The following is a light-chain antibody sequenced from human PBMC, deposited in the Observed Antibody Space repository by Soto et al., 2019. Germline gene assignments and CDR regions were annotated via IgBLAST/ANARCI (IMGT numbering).Light chain of an antibody. J-gene: IGKJ5*01. V-gene: IGKV3-15*01. CDR1: ESVDTN. Sequence: IVMTQSPATLSVSPGERVTLSCRVSESVDTNFAWYQQRPGQAPRLLIYGASIRATDVPVRFSGSGSGTDFTLTINSLQSEDSVVYYCQQYNTWPIAFGQVTRLEIK. CDR3: QQYNTWPIA. CDR2: GAS.